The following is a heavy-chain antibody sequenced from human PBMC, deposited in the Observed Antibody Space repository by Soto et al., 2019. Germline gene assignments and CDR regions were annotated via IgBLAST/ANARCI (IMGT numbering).Heavy chain of an antibody. J-gene: IGHJ4*02. D-gene: IGHD2-8*01. V-gene: IGHV4-59*01. CDR1: GGSISSYY. CDR3: ARDGVTGPITF. CDR2: MFNSGST. Sequence: SETLSLTCTVSGGSISSYYWSWIRQPPGKGLEWIGYMFNSGSTNYNPSLKSRVTISVDTSKNQFSLKLSSVTAADTAVYYCARDGVTGPITFRGQGTLVTGSS.